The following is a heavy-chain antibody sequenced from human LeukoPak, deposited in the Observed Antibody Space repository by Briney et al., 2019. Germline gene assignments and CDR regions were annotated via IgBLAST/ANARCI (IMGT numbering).Heavy chain of an antibody. Sequence: SQTLSLTCTVSGGSISSGAYYWSWIRQHPGKSLEWIGYILHSGSPYYNPSLKSRITISVDTSKNQFSLNLTSVTAADAAVYDCVRGSTYAYYVFDYWRRATLVSVSS. CDR3: VRGSTYAYYVFDY. V-gene: IGHV4-31*03. CDR2: ILHSGSP. D-gene: IGHD3-22*01. J-gene: IGHJ4*02. CDR1: GGSISSGAYY.